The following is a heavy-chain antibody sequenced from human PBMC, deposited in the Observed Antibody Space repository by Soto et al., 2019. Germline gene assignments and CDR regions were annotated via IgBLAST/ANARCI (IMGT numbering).Heavy chain of an antibody. CDR3: VRLQEAVRPIRPFDC. V-gene: IGHV3-21*01. CDR2: ISSSSGYT. CDR1: GFSFSTYN. D-gene: IGHD6-6*01. J-gene: IGHJ4*02. Sequence: EVQLVESGGGLVKPGESLRLSCAASGFSFSTYNMNWVRQAPGKGLEWVSCISSSSGYTFYADSVKGRFTISRDNAKNSLYLQMNGLSVEDTAVYYCVRLQEAVRPIRPFDCWGQGTLVTVSS.